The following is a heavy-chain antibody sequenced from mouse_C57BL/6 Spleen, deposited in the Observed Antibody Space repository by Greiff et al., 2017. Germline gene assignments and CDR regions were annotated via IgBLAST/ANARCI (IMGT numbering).Heavy chain of an antibody. CDR1: GYTFTSYW. Sequence: QVQLQQPGAELVKPGASVKLSCKASGYTFTSYWMHWVKQRPGPGLEWIGMIHPHSGSTNYNEKFKSKATLTVDKSSSTAYMQLSSLSAEDAGVCCSGENYYYDWGTGTTVTVSS. V-gene: IGHV1-64*01. CDR2: IHPHSGST. D-gene: IGHD1-1*01. CDR3: GENYYYD. J-gene: IGHJ1*03.